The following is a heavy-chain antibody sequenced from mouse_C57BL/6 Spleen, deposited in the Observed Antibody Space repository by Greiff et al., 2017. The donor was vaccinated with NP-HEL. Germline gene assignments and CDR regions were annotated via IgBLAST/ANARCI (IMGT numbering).Heavy chain of an antibody. D-gene: IGHD1-1*01. Sequence: EVMLVESGGGLVKPGGSLKLSCAASGFTFSDYGMHWVRQAPEKGLEWVAYISSGSSTIYYADTVKGRFTISRDNAKNTLFLQMTSLRSEDTAMYYCARRSYYGSSFYYAMDYWGQGTSVTVSS. CDR3: ARRSYYGSSFYYAMDY. CDR1: GFTFSDYG. V-gene: IGHV5-17*01. CDR2: ISSGSSTI. J-gene: IGHJ4*01.